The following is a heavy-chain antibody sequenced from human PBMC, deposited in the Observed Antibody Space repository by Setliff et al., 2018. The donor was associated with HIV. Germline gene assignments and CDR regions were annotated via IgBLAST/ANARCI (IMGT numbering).Heavy chain of an antibody. D-gene: IGHD6-13*01. CDR2: IYFTGSA. Sequence: SETLSLTCAVSGYSISRTSYYWGWIRQPPGKGLEWPGTIYFTGSAYYNPSLKSRVTISVDTSKNQFSLKLRSVTAADTALYYCARGRYRSRWYASDHYYIDVWGKGTTVTVSS. J-gene: IGHJ6*03. CDR1: GYSISRTSYY. V-gene: IGHV4-39*01. CDR3: ARGRYRSRWYASDHYYIDV.